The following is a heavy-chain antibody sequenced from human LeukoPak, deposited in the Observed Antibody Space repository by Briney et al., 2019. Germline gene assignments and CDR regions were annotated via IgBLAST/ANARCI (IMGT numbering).Heavy chain of an antibody. V-gene: IGHV3-21*01. CDR3: ARGHYDVLAASYKWTPDY. CDR1: GFTFNTFN. CDR2: ITSGGDYI. J-gene: IGHJ4*02. Sequence: GGSLRLSCAAPGFTFNTFNMNWVRQALGKGLEWVSSITSGGDYIYYADSVKGRFTTSRDNAKNSLSLQLNSLRVEDTAVYYCARGHYDVLAASYKWTPDYWGQGTLVTVSS. D-gene: IGHD3-9*01.